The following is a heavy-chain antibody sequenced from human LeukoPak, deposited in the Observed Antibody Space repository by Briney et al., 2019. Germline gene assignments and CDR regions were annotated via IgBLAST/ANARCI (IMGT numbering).Heavy chain of an antibody. V-gene: IGHV4-39*01. J-gene: IGHJ4*02. Sequence: SETLSLTCTVSGGSISSSSYYWGWIRQPPGKGLEWIGSIYYSGSTYYNPSLKSRVTISVDTSKNQFSLKLSSVTAADTAVYYCARHPRYSSGWYGFDYWGQGTLVTVSS. CDR1: GGSISSSSYY. D-gene: IGHD6-19*01. CDR3: ARHPRYSSGWYGFDY. CDR2: IYYSGST.